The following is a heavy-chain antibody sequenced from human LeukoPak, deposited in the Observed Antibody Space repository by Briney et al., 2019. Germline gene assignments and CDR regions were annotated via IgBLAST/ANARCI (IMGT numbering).Heavy chain of an antibody. CDR1: GFTVSSNY. CDR3: ARELDYGMDV. J-gene: IGHJ6*02. V-gene: IGHV3-66*01. CDR2: IYSGGST. Sequence: PGGSLRLSCAASGFTVSSNYMSWVRQAPGKGLEWVSVIYSGGSTYYXDSVXGRFTISRDNSKNTLYLQMNSLRAEDTAVYYCARELDYGMDVWGQGTTVTVSS.